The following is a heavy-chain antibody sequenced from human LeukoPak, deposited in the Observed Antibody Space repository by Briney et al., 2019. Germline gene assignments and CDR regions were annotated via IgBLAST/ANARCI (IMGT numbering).Heavy chain of an antibody. V-gene: IGHV3-48*03. Sequence: GGSLRLACAAAGFTFSSYEMNWVRQAAGKVLEWVSYISSSGSTIHYADSVKGRFTISRDNPKNSLYLQMNSLGAEDTAVYYCARMWGWHSIDWGQGALVTVSS. CDR3: ARMWGWHSID. J-gene: IGHJ1*01. D-gene: IGHD2-21*01. CDR2: ISSSGSTI. CDR1: GFTFSSYE.